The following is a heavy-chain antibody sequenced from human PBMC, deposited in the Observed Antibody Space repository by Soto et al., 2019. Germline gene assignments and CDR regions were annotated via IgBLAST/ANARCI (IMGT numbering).Heavy chain of an antibody. CDR3: ARAXRYSGSYLPYYYYGMDV. V-gene: IGHV1-69*13. CDR1: GGTFSSYA. D-gene: IGHD1-26*01. J-gene: IGHJ6*02. CDR2: IIPIFGTA. Sequence: ASVKVSCKASGGTFSSYAISWVRQAPGQGLEWMGGIIPIFGTANYAQKFQGRVTITADESTSTAYMELSSLRSEDTAVYYCARAXRYSGSYLPYYYYGMDVWGPGTTVTVSS.